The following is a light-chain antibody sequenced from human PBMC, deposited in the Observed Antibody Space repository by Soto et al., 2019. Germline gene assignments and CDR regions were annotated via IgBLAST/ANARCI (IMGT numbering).Light chain of an antibody. CDR3: QQYNNWPFT. J-gene: IGKJ3*01. CDR2: RAF. V-gene: IGKV3-15*01. Sequence: ESVMTQSPATLYVSPGERVTLSCRASQSVSSNLAWYQQKPGQAPRLLIYRAFFRATVIPARFSGSGSGTEFTLNISSLQSEDFAVYFCQQYNNWPFTFGPGTKVDIK. CDR1: QSVSSN.